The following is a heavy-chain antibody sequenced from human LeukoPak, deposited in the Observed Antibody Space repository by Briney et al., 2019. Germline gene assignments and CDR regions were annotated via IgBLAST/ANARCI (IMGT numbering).Heavy chain of an antibody. V-gene: IGHV4-59*08. CDR3: ARRKYYDSSGYYTNAFDI. CDR2: IYYSGST. J-gene: IGHJ3*02. Sequence: PSETLSLTCTVSGGSISSYYWSWIRQPPGKGLEWIGYIYYSGSTNYNPSLKSRVTISVDTSKNQFSLKLSSVTAADTAVYYCARRKYYDSSGYYTNAFDIWGQGTMVTVSS. D-gene: IGHD3-22*01. CDR1: GGSISSYY.